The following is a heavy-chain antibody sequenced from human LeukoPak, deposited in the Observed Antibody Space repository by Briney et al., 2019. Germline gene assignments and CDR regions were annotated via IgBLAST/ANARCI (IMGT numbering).Heavy chain of an antibody. CDR3: AGDGPSGYYPDY. J-gene: IGHJ4*02. D-gene: IGHD3-22*01. Sequence: GASVKVSCKASGGTFSSYAISRVRQAPGQGLEWMGRIIPIFGTANYAQKFQGRVTITADESTSTAYMELSSLRSEDTAVYYCAGDGPSGYYPDYWGQGTLVTVSP. V-gene: IGHV1-69*13. CDR2: IIPIFGTA. CDR1: GGTFSSYA.